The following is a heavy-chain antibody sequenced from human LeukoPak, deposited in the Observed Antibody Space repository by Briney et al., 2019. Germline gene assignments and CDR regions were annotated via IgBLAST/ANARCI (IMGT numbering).Heavy chain of an antibody. J-gene: IGHJ4*02. V-gene: IGHV3-74*01. CDR1: GFTFSSYW. CDR3: ARVGYYDSSGYCYDY. CDR2: INSDGSST. Sequence: PGGSLRLSCAASGFTFSSYWMHWVRQAPGKGLVWVSRINSDGSSTSYADSVKGRFTISRDNAKNTLYLQTNSLRAEDTAVYYCARVGYYDSSGYCYDYWGQGTLVTVSS. D-gene: IGHD3-22*01.